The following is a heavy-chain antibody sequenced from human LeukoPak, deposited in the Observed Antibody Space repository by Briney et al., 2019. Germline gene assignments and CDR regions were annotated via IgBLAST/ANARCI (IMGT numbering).Heavy chain of an antibody. CDR1: GYTFTSYD. V-gene: IGHV1-8*01. Sequence: ASVKVSCKASGYTFTSYDINWVRQATGQGLEWMVWMNPNSGNTGYAQKFQGRVTMTRNTSISTAYMELSSLRSEDTAVYYCARVYYDSSGYYGFDYWGQGTLVTVSS. D-gene: IGHD3-22*01. J-gene: IGHJ4*02. CDR3: ARVYYDSSGYYGFDY. CDR2: MNPNSGNT.